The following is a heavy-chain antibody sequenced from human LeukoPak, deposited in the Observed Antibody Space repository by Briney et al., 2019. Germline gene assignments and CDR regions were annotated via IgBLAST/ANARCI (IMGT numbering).Heavy chain of an antibody. D-gene: IGHD4-17*01. Sequence: SETLSLTCTVSGVSMSSGAFYWSWIRQHPGKGXXXXXXXYYSGSTYYNPSLKSRVTISVDRSKNQFSLKLTSVTAADTAVYYCARAFPFDDYGDPDAFDIWGQGTMVTVSS. CDR1: GVSMSSGAFY. J-gene: IGHJ3*02. V-gene: IGHV4-30-4*08. CDR2: XYYSGST. CDR3: ARAFPFDDYGDPDAFDI.